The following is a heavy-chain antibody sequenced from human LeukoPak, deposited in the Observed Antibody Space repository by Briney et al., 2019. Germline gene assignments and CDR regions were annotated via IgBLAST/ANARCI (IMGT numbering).Heavy chain of an antibody. CDR2: LYSDSRT. CDR1: GFTVNSNY. J-gene: IGHJ4*02. D-gene: IGHD1-26*01. Sequence: GGSLRLSCAASGFTVNSNYMNWVRQAPGKGLEWVSVLYSDSRTYYADSVKGRFTISRDTSKNTLYLQVNSLRAEDTAIYYCARGGGYYPIDYWGQGTLVTVSS. V-gene: IGHV3-53*01. CDR3: ARGGGYYPIDY.